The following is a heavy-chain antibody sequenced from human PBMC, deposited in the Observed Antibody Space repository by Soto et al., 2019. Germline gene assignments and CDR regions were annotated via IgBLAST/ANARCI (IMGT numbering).Heavy chain of an antibody. D-gene: IGHD1-26*01. CDR1: RGSISSYY. Sequence: SETLSLTCTVSRGSISSYYWNWIRQPPGKGLERNEYIYYSGTTYYNPSIKSRLTISIDTSKKQFSLRLTSVTAADAAVYYCAKESPDITIVGATNYFDYWGQGVLVTVSS. CDR2: IYYSGTT. CDR3: AKESPDITIVGATNYFDY. V-gene: IGHV4-59*12. J-gene: IGHJ4*02.